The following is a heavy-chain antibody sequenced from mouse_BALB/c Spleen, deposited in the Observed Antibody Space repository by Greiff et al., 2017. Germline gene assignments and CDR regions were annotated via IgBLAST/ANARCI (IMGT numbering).Heavy chain of an antibody. V-gene: IGHV2-9*02. CDR1: GFSLTSYG. J-gene: IGHJ3*01. CDR2: IWAGGST. Sequence: VQVVESGPGLVAPSQSLSITCTVSGFSLTSYGVHWVRQPPGKGLEWLGVIWAGGSTNYNSALMSRLSISKDNSKSQVFLKMNSLQTDDTAMYYCARDEDYDYDGWFAYWGQGTLVTVSA. D-gene: IGHD2-4*01. CDR3: ARDEDYDYDGWFAY.